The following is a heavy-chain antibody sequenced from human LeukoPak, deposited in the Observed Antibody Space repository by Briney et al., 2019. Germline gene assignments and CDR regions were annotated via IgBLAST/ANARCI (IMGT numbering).Heavy chain of an antibody. CDR1: GYTLTELS. Sequence: GASVKVSCTVSGYTLTELSMHWVRQAPGQGLEWMGWISAYNGNTNYAQKRQGRVTMTTDTSTSTAYMELRSLRSDDTAVYYCARVKNPPYYDFWSGCMDVWGQGTTVTVSS. J-gene: IGHJ6*02. CDR2: ISAYNGNT. D-gene: IGHD3-3*01. V-gene: IGHV1-18*01. CDR3: ARVKNPPYYDFWSGCMDV.